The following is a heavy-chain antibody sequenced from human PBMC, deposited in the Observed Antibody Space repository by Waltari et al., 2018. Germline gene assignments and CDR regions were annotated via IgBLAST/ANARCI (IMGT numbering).Heavy chain of an antibody. Sequence: QVQLVESGGGVVQPGRSLRLSGAASGFTFSSYPMHWVGQAPGKGLEWVAVISYDGSNKYYADSVKGRFTISRDNSKNTLYLQMNSLRAEDTAVYYCARVGSGWYYYGMDVWGQGTTVTVSS. J-gene: IGHJ6*02. CDR1: GFTFSSYP. CDR3: ARVGSGWYYYGMDV. D-gene: IGHD6-19*01. CDR2: ISYDGSNK. V-gene: IGHV3-30-3*01.